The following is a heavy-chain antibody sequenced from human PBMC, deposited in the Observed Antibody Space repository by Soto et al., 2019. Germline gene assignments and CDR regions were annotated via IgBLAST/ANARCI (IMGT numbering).Heavy chain of an antibody. CDR2: INAGNGNT. Sequence: ASVKVSCKASGYTFTSYAMHWVRQAPGQRLEWMGWINAGNGNTKYSQKFQGRVTITRDTSGSTAYMELSSLRSEDTAVYYCARGYYDSSGYYPASGWFDPWGQGTLVTVSS. CDR1: GYTFTSYA. J-gene: IGHJ5*02. V-gene: IGHV1-3*01. CDR3: ARGYYDSSGYYPASGWFDP. D-gene: IGHD3-22*01.